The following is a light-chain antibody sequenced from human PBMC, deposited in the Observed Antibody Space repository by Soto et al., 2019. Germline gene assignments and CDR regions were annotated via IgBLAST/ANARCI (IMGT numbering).Light chain of an antibody. CDR1: SSNIGSNY. V-gene: IGLV1-47*01. J-gene: IGLJ3*02. CDR3: AAWDDSLSCHWV. Sequence: VLTQPPSASGTPGQRVTISCSGSSSNIGSNYVYWYQQLPGTAPKLLIYRNNQRPSGVPDRFSGSKSGTSASLDISGLRSEDDADYYCAAWDDSLSCHWVFGGGTKLTVL. CDR2: RNN.